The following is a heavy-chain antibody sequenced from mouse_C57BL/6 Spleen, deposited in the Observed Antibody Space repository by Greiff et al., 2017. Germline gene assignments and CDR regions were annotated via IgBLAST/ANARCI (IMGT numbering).Heavy chain of an antibody. Sequence: EVQLQESGGGLVQPGGSMKLSCAASGFTFSDAWMDWVRQSPEKGLEWVAEIRNKANNHETYYAESVKGRFTSSRDDSKISVYLQMNSLRAEDTCIYYCTRYYYGSNPFDYWGQGTTLTVSS. V-gene: IGHV6-6*01. J-gene: IGHJ2*01. CDR2: IRNKANNHET. D-gene: IGHD1-1*01. CDR1: GFTFSDAW. CDR3: TRYYYGSNPFDY.